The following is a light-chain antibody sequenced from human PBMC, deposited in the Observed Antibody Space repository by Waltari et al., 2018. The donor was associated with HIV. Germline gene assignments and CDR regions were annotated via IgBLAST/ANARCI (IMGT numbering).Light chain of an antibody. CDR1: QSVTSK. CDR2: DAS. J-gene: IGKJ1*01. V-gene: IGKV3-15*01. CDR3: QKYSNWPRT. Sequence: EILMTQSPAALSVSPGERATLSCMASQSVTSKLAWYQQKPGQAPRLLIYDASTRATGLSARFSGSGSGKEFTLNISRLQSEDFAVYYCQKYSNWPRTFGQGTKVEIK.